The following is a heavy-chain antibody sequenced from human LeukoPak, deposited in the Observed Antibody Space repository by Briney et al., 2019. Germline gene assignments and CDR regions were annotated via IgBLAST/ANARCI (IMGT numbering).Heavy chain of an antibody. J-gene: IGHJ4*02. D-gene: IGHD3-10*01. Sequence: GGSLRLSCAASGFTFSSYSMNWVRQAPGKGLEWVSGINWNGGSTGYADSVKGRFTISRDNAKNSLYLQMNSLRAEDTAVYYCARDVTMVRGVTIGYWGQGTLVTVSS. CDR2: INWNGGST. CDR1: GFTFSSYS. V-gene: IGHV3-20*04. CDR3: ARDVTMVRGVTIGY.